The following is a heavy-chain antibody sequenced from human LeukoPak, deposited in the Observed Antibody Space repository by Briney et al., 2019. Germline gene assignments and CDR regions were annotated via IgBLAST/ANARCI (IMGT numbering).Heavy chain of an antibody. CDR1: GSRFTSYW. Sequence: GGSLKISFRGSGSRFTSYWIGWGRRRPGKGVGGRGIIYPGDSDTRYSPSFQGQVTISADKSIRTAYLQWSSLKASDTAMYYCARFYDSSGYYPTDAFDIWGQGTMVTVSS. V-gene: IGHV5-51*01. D-gene: IGHD3-22*01. CDR3: ARFYDSSGYYPTDAFDI. J-gene: IGHJ3*02. CDR2: IYPGDSDT.